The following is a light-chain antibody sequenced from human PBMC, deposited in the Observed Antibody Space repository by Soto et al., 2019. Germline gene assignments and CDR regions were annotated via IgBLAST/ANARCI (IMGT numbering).Light chain of an antibody. Sequence: EIVLTQSPATLSLSPGERATLSCRASQSVSSYLAWYQQKPGQAPRLLIYDASSRATGIPARFSGSGSGTDFTLTISSLEPEDFAVYHCQQRSSWPITFGQGTRLEIK. CDR2: DAS. CDR3: QQRSSWPIT. V-gene: IGKV3-11*01. CDR1: QSVSSY. J-gene: IGKJ5*01.